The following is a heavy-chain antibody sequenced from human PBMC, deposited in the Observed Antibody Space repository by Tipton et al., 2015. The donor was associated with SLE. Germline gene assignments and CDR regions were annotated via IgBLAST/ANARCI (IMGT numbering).Heavy chain of an antibody. CDR3: ARVIEAPPYGMDV. CDR1: GFIFSNYA. V-gene: IGHV3-30*04. CDR2: ISYDGSDK. D-gene: IGHD3-22*01. Sequence: SLRLSCAASGFIFSNYAMHWVRQAPGKGLEWVSFISYDGSDKYYADSVKGRFTISRDNSKNTMYLQMNSLRAEDTAVYYCARVIEAPPYGMDVWGQGATVTVSS. J-gene: IGHJ6*02.